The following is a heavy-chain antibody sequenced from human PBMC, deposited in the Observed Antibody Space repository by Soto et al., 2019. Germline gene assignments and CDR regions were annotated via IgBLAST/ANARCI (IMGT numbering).Heavy chain of an antibody. CDR3: ARRTYDILTGLSYYYMDV. Sequence: SETLSLTCAVYGGSFSGYYWSWIRQPPGKGLEWIGEINHSGSTNYNPSLKSRVTISVDTSKNQFSLKLGSVTAADTAVYYCARRTYDILTGLSYYYMDVWGKGTTVTVSS. D-gene: IGHD3-9*01. CDR2: INHSGST. V-gene: IGHV4-34*01. CDR1: GGSFSGYY. J-gene: IGHJ6*03.